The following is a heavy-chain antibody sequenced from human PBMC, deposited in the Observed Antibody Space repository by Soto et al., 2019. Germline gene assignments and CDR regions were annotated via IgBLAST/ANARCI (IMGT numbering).Heavy chain of an antibody. CDR1: GFTFSNYA. V-gene: IGHV3-30*04. Sequence: GGSLRLSCTASGFTFSNYAMHWVRQAPGKGLEWVALISFDSNNKNFAGSVKGRFSVSRDNSRNLLYLQMDRLTAADTAVYYCARDPEARYYFDTWGQGALVTVSS. J-gene: IGHJ4*02. CDR3: ARDPEARYYFDT. CDR2: ISFDSNNK.